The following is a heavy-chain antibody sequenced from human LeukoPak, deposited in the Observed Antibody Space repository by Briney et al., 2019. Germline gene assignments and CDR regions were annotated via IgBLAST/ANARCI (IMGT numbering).Heavy chain of an antibody. V-gene: IGHV3-21*01. Sequence: GGSLRLSCGPSGFTFSSYSMNWVRQAPGKGLEWVSSISSSSNYIYYADSVKGRFAISRDNAKNSLYLQMNSLRAEDTAVYYCARALYCSSTNCYVHDSRGQGTQVTVSS. J-gene: IGHJ4*02. D-gene: IGHD2-2*01. CDR1: GFTFSSYS. CDR2: ISSSSNYI. CDR3: ARALYCSSTNCYVHDS.